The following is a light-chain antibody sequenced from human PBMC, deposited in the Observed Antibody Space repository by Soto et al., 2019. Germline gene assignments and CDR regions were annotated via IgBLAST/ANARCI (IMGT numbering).Light chain of an antibody. CDR3: QQYNNWPWT. CDR2: GAS. Sequence: TVMTQSPATLSVSPGERATLSCRASQSISDTLAWYQQKPGQAPRLLIYGASTRAPGFPARSSGSGSGTDFTLTISSLQSEDFAVYYCQQYNNWPWTFGQGTKVDI. CDR1: QSISDT. V-gene: IGKV3-15*01. J-gene: IGKJ1*01.